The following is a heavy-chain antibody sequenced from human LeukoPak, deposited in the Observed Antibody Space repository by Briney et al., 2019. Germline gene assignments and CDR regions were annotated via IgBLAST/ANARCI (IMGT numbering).Heavy chain of an antibody. CDR2: IYYSGGT. Sequence: SSETLSLTCTVPGGAISSYYWSWIRQSPGKGLEWIGYIYYSGGTKYIPSLMSRVTISVDRAQNQFSLSLRSVTAADTAVYYCARDGLYDSSGYYMDSWGQGTLVIVSS. CDR3: ARDGLYDSSGYYMDS. V-gene: IGHV4-59*01. D-gene: IGHD3-22*01. J-gene: IGHJ4*02. CDR1: GGAISSYY.